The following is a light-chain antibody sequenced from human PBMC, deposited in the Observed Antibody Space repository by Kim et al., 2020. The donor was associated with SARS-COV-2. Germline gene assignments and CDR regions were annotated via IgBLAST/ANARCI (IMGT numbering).Light chain of an antibody. V-gene: IGLV2-14*03. CDR2: DLT. J-gene: IGLJ3*02. CDR3: SSDTSSTWV. CDR1: SSDIGPF. Sequence: QSVLTQPASASGSPGQSITISCTGRSSDIGPFVSWYQQHPGKAPQLMIYDLTNRPARISNRFSGSRSGNTASLTSSGLQAEDEADYYFSSDTSSTWVFGGGTKVTVL.